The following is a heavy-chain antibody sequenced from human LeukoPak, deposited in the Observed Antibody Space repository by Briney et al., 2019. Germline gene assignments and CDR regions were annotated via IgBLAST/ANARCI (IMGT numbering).Heavy chain of an antibody. J-gene: IGHJ3*02. Sequence: SQTLSLTCAISGDSVSSNSATWNWIRQSPSRGVEWLGRTYYRSRWLNDYAVSVKGRITVNPDTSKNQFSPQLHSVSPEDTAVYYCVRDSGMGLDAFDIWGQGTMVTVSS. CDR3: VRDSGMGLDAFDI. V-gene: IGHV6-1*01. CDR2: TYYRSRWLN. CDR1: GDSVSSNSAT. D-gene: IGHD3-10*01.